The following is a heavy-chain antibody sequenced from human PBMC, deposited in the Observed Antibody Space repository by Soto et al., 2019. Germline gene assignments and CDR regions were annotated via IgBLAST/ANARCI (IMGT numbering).Heavy chain of an antibody. V-gene: IGHV3-30*18. Sequence: QVQLVESGGGVVQPGRSLRLSCAASGFTFSSYGMHWVRQAPGKGLEWVAVISYDGSNKYYADSVKGRFTISRDNSKNTLYLQMNSLRAEDTAVYYCAKDEEGYYGDYGWYFDLWCRGTLVTVSS. CDR3: AKDEEGYYGDYGWYFDL. D-gene: IGHD4-17*01. CDR2: ISYDGSNK. CDR1: GFTFSSYG. J-gene: IGHJ2*01.